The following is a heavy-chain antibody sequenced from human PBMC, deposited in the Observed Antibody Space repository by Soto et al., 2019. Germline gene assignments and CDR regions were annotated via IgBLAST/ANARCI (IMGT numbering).Heavy chain of an antibody. V-gene: IGHV1-46*01. CDR1: GYTFTSYY. Sequence: SVKVSCKASGYTFTSYYMHWVRQAPGQGLEWMGIINPSGGSTSYAQKFQGRVTMTRDTSTSTVYMELSSLRSEDTAVYYCARVRSEFGGSYYGAFDIWGQGTMVTVSS. D-gene: IGHD1-26*01. CDR3: ARVRSEFGGSYYGAFDI. J-gene: IGHJ3*02. CDR2: INPSGGST.